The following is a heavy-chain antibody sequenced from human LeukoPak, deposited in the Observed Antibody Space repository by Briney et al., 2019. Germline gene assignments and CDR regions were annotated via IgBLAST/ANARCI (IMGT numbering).Heavy chain of an antibody. Sequence: ASVKVSCKVSGYTLTELSMHWVRQAPGKGLEWMGGFDPEDGETIYAQKFQGRVTMTEDTSTDTAYMELSSLRSEDTAVYYCARDVMYYYDSSGYYYSDYYYMDVWGKGTTVTVSS. CDR3: ARDVMYYYDSSGYYYSDYYYMDV. CDR2: FDPEDGET. CDR1: GYTLTELS. V-gene: IGHV1-24*01. J-gene: IGHJ6*03. D-gene: IGHD3-22*01.